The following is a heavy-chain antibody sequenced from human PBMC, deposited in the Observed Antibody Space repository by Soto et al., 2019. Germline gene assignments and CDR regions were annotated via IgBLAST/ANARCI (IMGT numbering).Heavy chain of an antibody. D-gene: IGHD1-7*01. CDR2: IIPILAIA. J-gene: IGHJ6*03. CDR3: ARDFGTTPKVERYMDV. CDR1: GGTFSSYT. V-gene: IGHV1-69*10. Sequence: VKVSCKASGGTFSSYTISWVRQAPGQGLEWMGRIIPILAIASYAQKFQGRVTITADKSTSTAYMELSSLRSEDTAVYYCARDFGTTPKVERYMDVCGKGTTVTVSS.